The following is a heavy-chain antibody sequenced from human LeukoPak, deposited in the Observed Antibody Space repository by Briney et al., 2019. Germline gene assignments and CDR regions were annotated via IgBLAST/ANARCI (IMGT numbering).Heavy chain of an antibody. V-gene: IGHV3-23*01. D-gene: IGHD5-12*01. CDR1: GFTFSSYA. CDR3: AKVRGGYDFPYYFDY. J-gene: IGHJ4*02. Sequence: GSLRLSCAASGFTFSSYAMSWVRQAPGKGLEWVSAISGSGGSTYYADSMKGRFTISRDNSKNTLYLQMNSLRAEDTAVYYCAKVRGGYDFPYYFDYWGQGTLVTVSS. CDR2: ISGSGGST.